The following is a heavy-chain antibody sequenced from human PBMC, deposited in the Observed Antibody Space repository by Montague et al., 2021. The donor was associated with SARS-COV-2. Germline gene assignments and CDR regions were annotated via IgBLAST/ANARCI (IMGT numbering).Heavy chain of an antibody. CDR2: ST. V-gene: IGHV4-34*01. Sequence: STKYNPSLKSRVTISIDTSKNQFSLKLTSVTAADTAVDYCARGAPGYWGQGTLVTVSS. J-gene: IGHJ4*02. CDR3: ARGAPGY. D-gene: IGHD1-1*01.